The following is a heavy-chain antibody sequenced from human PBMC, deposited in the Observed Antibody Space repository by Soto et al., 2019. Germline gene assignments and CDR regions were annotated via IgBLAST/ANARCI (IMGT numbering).Heavy chain of an antibody. Sequence: QVQLVQSGAEVKKPGSSVKVSCEASGGTFSSYAISWVRQAPGQGPEWMGGIIPIFATPNYAQKFKGRLTITADESTRTAYMELSSLRSDDTAVYYCALPPRTGYQYGMDVWGQGTTVTVSS. J-gene: IGHJ6*02. CDR2: IIPIFATP. V-gene: IGHV1-69*01. CDR1: GGTFSSYA. CDR3: ALPPRTGYQYGMDV.